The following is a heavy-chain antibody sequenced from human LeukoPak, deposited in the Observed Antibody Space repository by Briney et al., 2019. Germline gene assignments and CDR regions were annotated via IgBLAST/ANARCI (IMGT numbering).Heavy chain of an antibody. CDR1: GFTFSSYW. J-gene: IGHJ6*02. V-gene: IGHV3-74*01. CDR3: ARVRSGSSAGNYGMDV. Sequence: GGSLRPSCAASGFTFSSYWMHWVRQAPGKGLVWVSRINSDGSSTSYADSVKGRFTISRDNAKNTLYLQMNSPRAEDTAVYYCARVRSGSSAGNYGMDVWGQGTTVTVSS. CDR2: INSDGSST. D-gene: IGHD1-26*01.